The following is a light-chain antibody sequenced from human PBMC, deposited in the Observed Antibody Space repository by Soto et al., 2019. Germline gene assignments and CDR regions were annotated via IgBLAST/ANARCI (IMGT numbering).Light chain of an antibody. J-gene: IGKJ1*01. CDR3: QHYGRSPPSWT. V-gene: IGKV3-20*01. Sequence: EIVLTQSPGTLSLSPGERATLSCRASQSVSSKYLAWYQQKPGQPPRLLISDASSRATVIPDRFSGSGSGTDFTLTISGLEPEDFAVYYCQHYGRSPPSWTFGQGTKVEIK. CDR1: QSVSSKY. CDR2: DAS.